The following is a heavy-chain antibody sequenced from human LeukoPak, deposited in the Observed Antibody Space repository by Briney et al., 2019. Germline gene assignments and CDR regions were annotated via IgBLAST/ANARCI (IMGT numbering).Heavy chain of an antibody. CDR1: GFTFSSYW. D-gene: IGHD5-18*01. CDR3: ARDVTDTAMASYYYYGMDV. CDR2: IKQDGSEK. V-gene: IGHV3-7*03. Sequence: PGGSLRLSCAASGFTFSSYWMSWVRQAPGKGLEWVANIKQDGSEKYYVDSVKGRFTISRDNAKNSLYLQMNSLRAEDTAVYYCARDVTDTAMASYYYYGMDVWGKGTTVTVSS. J-gene: IGHJ6*04.